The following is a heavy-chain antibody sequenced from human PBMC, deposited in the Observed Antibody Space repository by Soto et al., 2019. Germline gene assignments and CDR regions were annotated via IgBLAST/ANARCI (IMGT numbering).Heavy chain of an antibody. Sequence: QVQLVQSGAEVKEPWASVKVSCKASGYTFTSYTISWVRQAPGQGLEWMGRISPYNGNTNYAQKLQGRVTMTTDTSTSIAYMELRSLRSDDTAVYYCARVVGALGHWFDPRGQGTLVTVAS. D-gene: IGHD1-26*01. CDR1: GYTFTSYT. J-gene: IGHJ5*02. CDR2: ISPYNGNT. V-gene: IGHV1-18*01. CDR3: ARVVGALGHWFDP.